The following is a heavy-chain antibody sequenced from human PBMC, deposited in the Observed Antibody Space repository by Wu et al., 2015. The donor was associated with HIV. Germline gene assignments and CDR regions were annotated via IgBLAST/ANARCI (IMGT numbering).Heavy chain of an antibody. V-gene: IGHV1-2*02. CDR3: ARTGYCSSTSCVRGGAFDI. J-gene: IGHJ3*02. Sequence: QVRLVQSETEVKKPGASVSVSCKTSGYMFTLYYIHYVRKAPGQGLEWVGVINPKTGDTRYGLKFQGRVTLTTDTSTGTAYMELRSLRSDDTAVYYCARTGYCSSTSCVRGGAFDIWGQGDNGHRLF. D-gene: IGHD2-2*01. CDR1: GYMFTLYY. CDR2: INPKTGDT.